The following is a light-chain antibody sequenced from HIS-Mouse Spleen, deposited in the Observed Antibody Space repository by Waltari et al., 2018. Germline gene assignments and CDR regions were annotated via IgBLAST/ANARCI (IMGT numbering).Light chain of an antibody. Sequence: QSALTQPASVSGSPGQSITISCTGTSSDVGSYNLLSWYQQHPGKAPKLMIYEGSKRPSGVSNRFSGSKSGNTASLTISGLQAEDEADYYCCSYAGSSTLFGGGTKLTVL. CDR1: SSDVGSYNL. V-gene: IGLV2-23*01. CDR3: CSYAGSSTL. CDR2: EGS. J-gene: IGLJ2*01.